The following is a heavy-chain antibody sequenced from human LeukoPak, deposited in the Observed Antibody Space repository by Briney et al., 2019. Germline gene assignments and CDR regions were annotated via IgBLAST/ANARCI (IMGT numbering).Heavy chain of an antibody. CDR1: GFNVSDKY. Sequence: GGSLSLSCAASGFNVSDKYMSWVRQAPGKGLEWVSVLYSGGITFYADSVKDRFTISRDNSKNTLFLEMNSLRAEDTAIYYCAREGGIWEVLLWGQGTLVTVSS. CDR2: LYSGGIT. J-gene: IGHJ4*02. V-gene: IGHV3-66*01. CDR3: AREGGIWEVLL. D-gene: IGHD1-26*01.